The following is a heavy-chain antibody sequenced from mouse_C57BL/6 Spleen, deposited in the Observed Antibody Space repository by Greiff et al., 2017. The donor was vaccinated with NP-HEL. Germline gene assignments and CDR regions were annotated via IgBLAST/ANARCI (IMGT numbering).Heavy chain of an antibody. Sequence: EVQVVESGGGLVKPGGSLKLSCAASGFTFSDYGMHWVRQAPEKGLEWVAYISSGSSTIYYADTVKGRFTISRDNAKNTLFLQMTSLRSEDTAMYYCARGDDGYYEDAMDYWGQGTSVTVSS. CDR1: GFTFSDYG. J-gene: IGHJ4*01. CDR3: ARGDDGYYEDAMDY. D-gene: IGHD2-3*01. CDR2: ISSGSSTI. V-gene: IGHV5-17*01.